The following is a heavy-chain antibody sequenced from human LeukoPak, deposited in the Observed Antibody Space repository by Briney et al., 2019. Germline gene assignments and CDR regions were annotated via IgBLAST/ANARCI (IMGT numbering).Heavy chain of an antibody. CDR1: GGSISSGSYY. V-gene: IGHV4-61*02. J-gene: IGHJ2*01. Sequence: SETLSLTCTGSGGSISSGSYYWSWIRQPAGKGLEWIGRIYTSGSTNYNPSLKSRVTISVDTSKNQFSLKLSSVTAADTAVYYCAGTTSDWYFDLWGRGTLVTVSS. D-gene: IGHD2/OR15-2a*01. CDR3: AGTTSDWYFDL. CDR2: IYTSGST.